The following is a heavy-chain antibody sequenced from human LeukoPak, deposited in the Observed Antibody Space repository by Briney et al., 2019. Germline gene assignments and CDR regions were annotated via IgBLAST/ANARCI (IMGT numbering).Heavy chain of an antibody. D-gene: IGHD3-10*01. CDR2: IKQDGSEK. CDR1: GFTFSSYW. Sequence: GGSLRLSCAASGFTFSSYWMSWVRQAPGKGLEWVANIKQDGSEKYYVDSVKGRFTISRDNAKNSLYLQMNSLRDEDTAVYYCARDDRHYYGSGSYYRDWGQGTLVTVSS. V-gene: IGHV3-7*01. J-gene: IGHJ4*02. CDR3: ARDDRHYYGSGSYYRD.